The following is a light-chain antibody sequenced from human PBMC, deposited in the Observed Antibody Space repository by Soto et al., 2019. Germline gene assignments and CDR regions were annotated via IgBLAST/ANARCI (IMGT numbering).Light chain of an antibody. V-gene: IGLV2-14*01. Sequence: QSALTQPASVSGSPGQSIAISCTGTSSDVGGYNYVSWYQQYPGEAPKLLIYDVSNRPSGISDRFSGSKSGNTASLTISGLQAEDEADYYCGSYTSTTLHVVLGGGTQLTVL. CDR2: DVS. J-gene: IGLJ2*01. CDR3: GSYTSTTLHVV. CDR1: SSDVGGYNY.